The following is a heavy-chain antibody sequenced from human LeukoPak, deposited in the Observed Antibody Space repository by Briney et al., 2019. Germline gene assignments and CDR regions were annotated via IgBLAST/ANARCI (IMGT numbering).Heavy chain of an antibody. CDR2: IFPGDSET. V-gene: IGHV5-51*01. J-gene: IGHJ4*02. Sequence: GESLKISCKGSGYRFTNYWIGWVRQMPGKGLEWMGLIFPGDSETIYSPSLQGQVTISADKSINTAYLRWSSLKASDTAMYYCATSESQTRFDYWGQGTLVTVSS. CDR3: ATSESQTRFDY. CDR1: GYRFTNYW. D-gene: IGHD1/OR15-1a*01.